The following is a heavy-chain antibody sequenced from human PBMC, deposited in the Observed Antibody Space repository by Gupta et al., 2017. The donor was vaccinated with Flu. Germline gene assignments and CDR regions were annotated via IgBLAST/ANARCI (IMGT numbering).Heavy chain of an antibody. CDR3: ARENPYDYGDSGNFDY. CDR2: ISPLFGTA. D-gene: IGHD4-17*01. CDR1: YD. J-gene: IGHJ4*02. Sequence: YDISWGRKSHGNAGEWRGGISPLFGTADYAQKFKGRVTITADESTSTAYMELSSLRSEDTAVYYGARENPYDYGDSGNFDYWGQGTLVTVSS. V-gene: IGHV1-69*01.